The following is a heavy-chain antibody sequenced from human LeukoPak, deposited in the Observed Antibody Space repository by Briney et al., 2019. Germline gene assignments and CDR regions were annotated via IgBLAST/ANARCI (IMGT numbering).Heavy chain of an antibody. CDR3: ARPNRYDLYFDY. D-gene: IGHD5-12*01. CDR2: VFHRGTT. CDR1: GYSINSAFY. Sequence: SETLSLTCTVSGYSINSAFYWGWIRVPPGKGLGWIGSVFHRGTTYYNSSLKSRVNISIDTSKNQFSLKLSSVTAADTAVYYCARPNRYDLYFDYWGQGTLVTVS. J-gene: IGHJ4*02. V-gene: IGHV4-38-2*02.